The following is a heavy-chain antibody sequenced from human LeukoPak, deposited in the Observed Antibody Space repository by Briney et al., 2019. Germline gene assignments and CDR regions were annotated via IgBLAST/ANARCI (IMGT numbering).Heavy chain of an antibody. CDR2: INPSGGTT. Sequence: ASVKVSCKASGYTLTKYYMYWVRQAPGQGLEWMGVINPSGGTTNYAQNFQGRVTMTRDTSTSTVYMELSSLRSEDTAVYYCAREEAFCGGDCYPPFDYWGQGTLVTVSS. CDR1: GYTLTKYY. V-gene: IGHV1-46*01. J-gene: IGHJ4*02. CDR3: AREEAFCGGDCYPPFDY. D-gene: IGHD2-21*02.